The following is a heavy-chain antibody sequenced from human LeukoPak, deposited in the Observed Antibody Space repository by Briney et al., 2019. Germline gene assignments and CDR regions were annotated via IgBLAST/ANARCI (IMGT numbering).Heavy chain of an antibody. J-gene: IGHJ5*02. CDR3: ARAVSYYDFWSGYTNNWFDP. D-gene: IGHD3-3*01. V-gene: IGHV4-59*01. CDR1: GGSISSYY. Sequence: SETLSLTCTVSGGSISSYYWSWLRQPPGKGLEWIGYIYYSGSTNYNPSLKSRVTISVDTSKSQFSLKLSSVTAADTAAYYCARAVSYYDFWSGYTNNWFDPWGQGTLVTVSS. CDR2: IYYSGST.